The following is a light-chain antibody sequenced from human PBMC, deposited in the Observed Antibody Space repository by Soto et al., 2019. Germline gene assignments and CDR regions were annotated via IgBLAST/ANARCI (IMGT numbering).Light chain of an antibody. V-gene: IGLV3-1*01. Sequence: SYELTQPPSVSVSPGQTASITCSGDKLGDKYACWYQQKPGQSPVLDIYQDSKRPSGIPERFTGSNSGNTATLTISGTQAMDEADYHSQAWDSSTAVVFGGGTKLTVL. CDR2: QDS. J-gene: IGLJ2*01. CDR1: KLGDKY. CDR3: QAWDSSTAVV.